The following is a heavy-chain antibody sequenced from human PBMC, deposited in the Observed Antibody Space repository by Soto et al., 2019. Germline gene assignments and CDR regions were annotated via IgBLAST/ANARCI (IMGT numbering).Heavy chain of an antibody. CDR3: ARSGNDYGSYIDY. V-gene: IGHV1-46*01. D-gene: IGHD4-17*01. CDR2: ISPDGGST. CDR1: GYDFTDHY. J-gene: IGHJ4*02. Sequence: ASVKVSCKASGYDFTDHYIHWVRQAPGQGLEWMGIISPDGGSTRYSQQFQARITMTRDTSKNQGSLKVSSVTAADTAVYYCARSGNDYGSYIDYWGQGTLVTVSS.